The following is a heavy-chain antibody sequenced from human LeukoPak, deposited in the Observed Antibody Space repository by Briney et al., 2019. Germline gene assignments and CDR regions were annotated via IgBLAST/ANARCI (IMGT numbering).Heavy chain of an antibody. J-gene: IGHJ4*02. CDR3: ARRLPSYSDSSGHTLIAH. CDR2: ISAYNGNT. D-gene: IGHD3-22*01. V-gene: IGHV1-18*01. Sequence: ASVKVSCKSSRYSFTSYGITWVPQAPGQGLEWIGSISAYNGNTNYAQKLQDRLTMTTDTPTSTAYMQLSSLSSHHPAVYYRARRLPSYSDSSGHTLIAHWGPATLVTVSS. CDR1: RYSFTSYG.